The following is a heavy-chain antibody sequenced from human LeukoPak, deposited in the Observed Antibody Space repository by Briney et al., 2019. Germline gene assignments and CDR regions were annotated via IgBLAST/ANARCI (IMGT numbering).Heavy chain of an antibody. D-gene: IGHD2-21*02. Sequence: ASVTVSCKPSGYTFTSYALSWVRQAPGQGLEWMGWISTYSGNTNYVQKLRGRITMTIETSTSTAYMELRSLRSDDTAVYYCARGGSRVVTYGNFDYWGQGTLVTVSS. CDR1: GYTFTSYA. CDR3: ARGGSRVVTYGNFDY. V-gene: IGHV1-18*01. J-gene: IGHJ4*02. CDR2: ISTYSGNT.